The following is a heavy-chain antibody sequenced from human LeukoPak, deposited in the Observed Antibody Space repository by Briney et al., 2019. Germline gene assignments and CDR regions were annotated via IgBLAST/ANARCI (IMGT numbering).Heavy chain of an antibody. D-gene: IGHD5-12*01. Sequence: ASVKVSCKASGYTFTSYAMNWVRQAPGQGLEWMGWINPNSGASNYAQKFQGSLTVTRDTSISTTYMELSRLTSDHTALYYCARAIVTTISFYDYWGQGTLVTVSS. CDR3: ARAIVTTISFYDY. CDR1: GYTFTSYA. V-gene: IGHV1-2*04. CDR2: INPNSGAS. J-gene: IGHJ4*02.